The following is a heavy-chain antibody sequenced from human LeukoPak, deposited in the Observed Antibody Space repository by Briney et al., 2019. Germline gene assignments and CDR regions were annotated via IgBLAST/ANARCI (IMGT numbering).Heavy chain of an antibody. V-gene: IGHV3-9*01. J-gene: IGHJ3*02. CDR1: GFTFDDYA. CDR2: ISWNSGSI. Sequence: GRSLRLSCAASGFTFDDYAMHWVRQAPGKGLEWVSGISWNSGSIGYADSVKGRFTISRDNAKNSLYLLMNSLRAEDTALYYCAKGGFGVVTVEAFDIWGQGTMVTVSS. D-gene: IGHD3-3*01. CDR3: AKGGFGVVTVEAFDI.